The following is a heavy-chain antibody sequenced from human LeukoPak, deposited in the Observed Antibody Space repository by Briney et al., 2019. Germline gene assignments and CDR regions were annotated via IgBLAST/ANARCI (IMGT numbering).Heavy chain of an antibody. CDR3: ARDAGYHFDS. CDR1: GGSISSSSYY. V-gene: IGHV4-39*02. D-gene: IGHD5-18*01. J-gene: IGHJ4*02. CDR2: IYYSGST. Sequence: SETLSLTCTVSGGSISSSSYYWGWIRQPPGKGLEWIGSIYYSGSTYYNPSLKSRVTISVDTSKNQFSLKLSSVTAADTAVYYCARDAGYHFDSWGQGTLVTVSS.